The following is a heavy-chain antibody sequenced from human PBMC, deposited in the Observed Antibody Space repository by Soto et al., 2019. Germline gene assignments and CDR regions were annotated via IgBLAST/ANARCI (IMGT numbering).Heavy chain of an antibody. D-gene: IGHD3-10*01. CDR2: INPNSGGT. CDR1: GCTFTGYY. J-gene: IGHJ4*02. CDR3: ARARSGSGTYYNPVYHY. V-gene: IGHV1-2*04. Sequence: ASVKVSCKASGCTFTGYYMHWVRQAPGQGLEWMGWINPNSGGTNYAQNFQGWVTMTRDTSISTAYMELGRLKSDDTAVYYCARARSGSGTYYNPVYHYWGQGSLVTVSS.